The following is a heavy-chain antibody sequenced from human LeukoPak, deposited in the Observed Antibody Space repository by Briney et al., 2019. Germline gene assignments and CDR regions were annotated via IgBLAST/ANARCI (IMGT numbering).Heavy chain of an antibody. CDR2: IYYSGST. J-gene: IGHJ5*02. Sequence: SETLSLTCTVSGGPVSSGSYYWSWIRQPPGKGLEWIGYIYYSGSTNYNPPLKSRVTISVDTSKNQFSLKLSSVTATDTAVYYCARGTYCGGDCYHWFDPWGQGTLVTVSS. CDR3: ARGTYCGGDCYHWFDP. D-gene: IGHD2-21*02. V-gene: IGHV4-61*01. CDR1: GGPVSSGSYY.